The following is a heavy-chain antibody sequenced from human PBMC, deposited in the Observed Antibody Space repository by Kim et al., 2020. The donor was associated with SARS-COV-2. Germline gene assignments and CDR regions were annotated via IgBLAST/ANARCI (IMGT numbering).Heavy chain of an antibody. D-gene: IGHD3-22*01. V-gene: IGHV1-69*01. J-gene: IGHJ5*02. Sequence: AQKFQGRVTITADESTSTAYMELCSLRSEDTAVYYCASSYDSSGYNWFDPWGQGTLVTVSS. CDR3: ASSYDSSGYNWFDP.